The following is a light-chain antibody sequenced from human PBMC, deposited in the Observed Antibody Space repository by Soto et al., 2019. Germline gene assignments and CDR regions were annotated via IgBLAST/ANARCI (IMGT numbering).Light chain of an antibody. V-gene: IGLV2-14*01. CDR1: RSDIGGYNY. CDR3: NSYTSSSTLYV. J-gene: IGLJ1*01. Sequence: QSALTQPASVSGSPGQSITISCTGTRSDIGGYNYVSWYQQHPGKAPKLMLYEVSNRPSGVSNRFSGSKSGNTASLTISGLQAADEADYYCNSYTSSSTLYVFGTGTKLTVL. CDR2: EVS.